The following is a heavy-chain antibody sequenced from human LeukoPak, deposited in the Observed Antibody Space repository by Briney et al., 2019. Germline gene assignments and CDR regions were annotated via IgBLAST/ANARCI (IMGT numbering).Heavy chain of an antibody. D-gene: IGHD3-22*01. CDR1: GGSISSYY. Sequence: PSETLSLTCTVSGGSISSYYWSWIRQPPGKGLEWIGYIYYSGSTNYNPSLKSRVTISVDTSKNQFSLKLSSVTAADTAVYYCARAPHYYYDSSGHYDDAFDIWGQGTMVTVSS. CDR2: IYYSGST. CDR3: ARAPHYYYDSSGHYDDAFDI. V-gene: IGHV4-59*01. J-gene: IGHJ3*02.